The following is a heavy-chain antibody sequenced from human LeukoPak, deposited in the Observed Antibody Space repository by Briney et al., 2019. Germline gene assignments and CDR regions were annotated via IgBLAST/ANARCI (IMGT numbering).Heavy chain of an antibody. CDR2: MNPNSGNT. V-gene: IGHV1-8*02. CDR1: GYTFTSYG. J-gene: IGHJ4*02. CDR3: ARNLITIFGVVIQAFAY. D-gene: IGHD3-3*01. Sequence: ASVKVSCKASGYTFTSYGISWVRQAPGQGLEWMGWMNPNSGNTGYAQKFQGRVTMTRNTSISTAYMELSSLRSEDTAVYYCARNLITIFGVVIQAFAYWGQGTLVTVSS.